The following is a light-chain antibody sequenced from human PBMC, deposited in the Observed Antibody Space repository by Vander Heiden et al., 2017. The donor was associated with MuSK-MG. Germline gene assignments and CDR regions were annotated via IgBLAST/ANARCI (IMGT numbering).Light chain of an antibody. Sequence: QTVVTQEPSVSVSPGRTVTLPCRLYSGSVSSSSYPSWYQQTPGLAPRTLSSSTNSRSSGVPDRFSGSILGSKAALTITGAQADDESFYYCVLYLGGGAWMFGGGTRLTVL. J-gene: IGLJ3*02. V-gene: IGLV8-61*01. CDR3: VLYLGGGAWM. CDR1: SGSVSSSSY. CDR2: STN.